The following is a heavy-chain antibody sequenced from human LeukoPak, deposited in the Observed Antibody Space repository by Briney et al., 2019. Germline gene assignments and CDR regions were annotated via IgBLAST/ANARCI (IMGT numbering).Heavy chain of an antibody. D-gene: IGHD4-17*01. CDR1: GFTVSSYY. CDR2: IYTGGGR. V-gene: IGHV3-53*01. Sequence: GGSLRLSCAASGFTVSSYYMNWVRQAPGKELEWVSVIYTGGGRYYADSVRGRFTISRDTSKNMVFLQMNSLRVEDTAVYYCARDLGGDYSDAFDYWGQGTLVTVSS. J-gene: IGHJ4*02. CDR3: ARDLGGDYSDAFDY.